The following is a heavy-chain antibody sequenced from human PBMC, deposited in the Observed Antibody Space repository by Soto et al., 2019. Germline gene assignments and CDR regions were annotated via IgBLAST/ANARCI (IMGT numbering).Heavy chain of an antibody. V-gene: IGHV4-31*03. CDR2: IYYSGTT. CDR3: ARDDYGGKSGAFDI. J-gene: IGHJ3*02. Sequence: QVQLQESGPRLVKPSQTLSLTCSVSGGCISSGDYYWSWIRQLPGKGLEWIGHIYYSGTTTYNPSLKSRLRISIHTSKNQFSLKLNSVTAAETAVYYCARDDYGGKSGAFDIWGQGTMVIFSS. D-gene: IGHD4-17*01. CDR1: GGCISSGDYY.